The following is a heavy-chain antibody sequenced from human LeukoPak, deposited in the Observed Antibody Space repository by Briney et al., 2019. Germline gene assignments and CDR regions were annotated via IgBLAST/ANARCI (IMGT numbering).Heavy chain of an antibody. Sequence: SVKVSCKASGGTFSSYTISWVRQAPGQGLEWMGRIIPILDIANYAQKFQGRVTITADKSTSTAYMELSSLRSEDTAVYYCARTTTVTREYFQHWGQGTLVTVSS. CDR3: ARTTTVTREYFQH. D-gene: IGHD4-11*01. CDR2: IIPILDIA. CDR1: GGTFSSYT. J-gene: IGHJ1*01. V-gene: IGHV1-69*02.